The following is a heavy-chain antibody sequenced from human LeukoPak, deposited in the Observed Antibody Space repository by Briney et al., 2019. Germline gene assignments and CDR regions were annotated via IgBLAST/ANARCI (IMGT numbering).Heavy chain of an antibody. J-gene: IGHJ5*02. Sequence: SVKVSCKASGGTFSSYAISWVRQAPGQGLEWMGGIIPIFGTANYAQKFQGRVTITADVSTSTAYMELSSLRSEDTAVYYCASPSGGCCSSTSCYTNNWFDPWGQGTLVTVSS. V-gene: IGHV1-69*13. CDR2: IIPIFGTA. CDR1: GGTFSSYA. D-gene: IGHD2-2*02. CDR3: ASPSGGCCSSTSCYTNNWFDP.